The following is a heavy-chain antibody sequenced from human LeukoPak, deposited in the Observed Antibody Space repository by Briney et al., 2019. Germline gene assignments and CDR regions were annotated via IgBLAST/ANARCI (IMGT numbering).Heavy chain of an antibody. J-gene: IGHJ4*02. V-gene: IGHV1-3*03. CDR2: INAGNGNT. CDR3: ARTRSSSSSWYGQFDY. D-gene: IGHD6-13*01. Sequence: RASVKVSCKASGCTFTSYAMHWVRQAPGQRLEWMGWINAGNGNTKYSQEFQGRVTITRDKSTSTAYMELSSLRSEDTAVYYCARTRSSSSSWYGQFDYWGQGTLVTVSS. CDR1: GCTFTSYA.